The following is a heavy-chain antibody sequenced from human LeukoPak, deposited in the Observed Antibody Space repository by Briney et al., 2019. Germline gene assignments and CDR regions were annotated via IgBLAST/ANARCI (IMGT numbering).Heavy chain of an antibody. J-gene: IGHJ4*02. V-gene: IGHV3-48*03. CDR3: WGSVPYGYFND. CDR2: ISTSGSTK. CDR1: GFTFSSHE. Sequence: GGSLRLSCAASGFTFSSHEMNWVRQAPGEGLEWISYISTSGSTKYKEDSAKGRFTISRDNAKNSLYLQMNTLRGEDKAVYYCWGSVPYGYFNDWGQGTLVTVSS. D-gene: IGHD3-16*01.